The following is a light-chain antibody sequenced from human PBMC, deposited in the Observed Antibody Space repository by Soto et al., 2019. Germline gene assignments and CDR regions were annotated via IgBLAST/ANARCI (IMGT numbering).Light chain of an antibody. J-gene: IGLJ2*01. CDR1: SRDVGGYKY. V-gene: IGLV2-14*01. CDR2: EVS. CDR3: SSKTSSVTVA. Sequence: QSALTQPASVSGSPGQSITISCTGSSRDVGGYKYVSWYQHHPGTAPKLILYEVSNRTSGISDRFSGSKSGNTASLTISGLQAADEADYYCSSKTSSVTVAFGGGTSSPS.